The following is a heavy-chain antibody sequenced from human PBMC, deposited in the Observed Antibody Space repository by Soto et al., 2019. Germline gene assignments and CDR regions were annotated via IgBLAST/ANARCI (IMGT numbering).Heavy chain of an antibody. D-gene: IGHD4-17*01. CDR2: ISGSGGST. J-gene: IGHJ4*02. CDR1: GFTFSSYA. CDR3: AKVRYGDYVRSYFDY. V-gene: IGHV3-23*01. Sequence: GGSLRLSCAASGFTFSSYAMSWVRQAPGKGLEWVSAISGSGGSTYYADSVKGRFTISRDNSKNTLYLQMNSLRAEDTAVYYCAKVRYGDYVRSYFDYWGQGTLVTVSS.